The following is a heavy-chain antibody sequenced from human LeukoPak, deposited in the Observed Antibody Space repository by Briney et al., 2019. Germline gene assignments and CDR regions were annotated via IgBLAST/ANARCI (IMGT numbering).Heavy chain of an antibody. Sequence: GGSLRLSCAASGFTFSDHAMSWVRQAPGKGLEWVSAISGSGGSTYYADSVKGRFTISRDNSKNTLYLQMNSLRAEDTAVYYCAKGRFFPSYYFDYWGQGTLVTVSS. J-gene: IGHJ4*02. CDR2: ISGSGGST. CDR3: AKGRFFPSYYFDY. V-gene: IGHV3-23*01. CDR1: GFTFSDHA. D-gene: IGHD3-3*01.